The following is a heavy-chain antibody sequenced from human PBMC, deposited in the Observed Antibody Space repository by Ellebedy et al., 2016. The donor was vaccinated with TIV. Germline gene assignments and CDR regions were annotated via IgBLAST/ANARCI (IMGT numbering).Heavy chain of an antibody. J-gene: IGHJ4*02. Sequence: GESLKISXAVSGFSVSTNYMSWVRQAPGKGLEWVSVMYRGGDIYYADSVKGRFIISRDNSKNTLYLQMNSLRADDTAVYYCARDRRDHDHYWGQGTLVTVSS. V-gene: IGHV3-66*01. CDR2: MYRGGDI. CDR1: GFSVSTNY. D-gene: IGHD1-14*01. CDR3: ARDRRDHDHY.